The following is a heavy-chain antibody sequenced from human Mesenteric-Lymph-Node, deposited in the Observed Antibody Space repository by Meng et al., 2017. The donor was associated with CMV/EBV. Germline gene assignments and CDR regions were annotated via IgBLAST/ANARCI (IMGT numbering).Heavy chain of an antibody. J-gene: IGHJ4*02. CDR3: ARGGFSNNGRFDY. Sequence: MKRERKEKGKGEERKGRRKKKKGEKKKEKGIKGRFVLYYDTSVSTKYLQISSLQAEDTAVYYCARGGFSNNGRFDYWGQGTLVTVSS. V-gene: IGHV7-4-1*02. CDR2: RKKKKGEK. D-gene: IGHD1/OR15-1a*01.